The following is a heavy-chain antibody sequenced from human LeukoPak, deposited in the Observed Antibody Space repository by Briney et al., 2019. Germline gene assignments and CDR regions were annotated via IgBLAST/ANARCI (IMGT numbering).Heavy chain of an antibody. J-gene: IGHJ3*02. V-gene: IGHV3-23*01. Sequence: GGSLRLSCAASGFTFSSYAMSWVRQAPGKGLEWVSGISTNGGTTYYADSVKGRFTISRDNSKNTLYLQINSLRAEDTAVYYCAKDLWWFGEFPNVFNIWGQGTMVTVSS. D-gene: IGHD3-10*01. CDR3: AKDLWWFGEFPNVFNI. CDR1: GFTFSSYA. CDR2: ISTNGGTT.